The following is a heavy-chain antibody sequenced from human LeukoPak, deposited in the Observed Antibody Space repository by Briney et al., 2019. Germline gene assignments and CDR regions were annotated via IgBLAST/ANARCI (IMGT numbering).Heavy chain of an antibody. J-gene: IGHJ4*02. Sequence: PGGSLRLSCAASGFTFSSYSMNWVRQAPGKGLEWVSSISSSSSYIYYADSVKGRFTISRDNAKNSLYLQMNSLRAEDTAVYYCARVRGIAAALYFDYWGQGTLVIVSS. CDR1: GFTFSSYS. CDR3: ARVRGIAAALYFDY. CDR2: ISSSSSYI. D-gene: IGHD6-13*01. V-gene: IGHV3-21*01.